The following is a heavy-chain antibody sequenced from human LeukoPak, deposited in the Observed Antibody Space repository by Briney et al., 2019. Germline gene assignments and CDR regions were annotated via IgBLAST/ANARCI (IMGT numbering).Heavy chain of an antibody. CDR2: VNTDESEK. CDR1: GFTFSNSW. Sequence: PGGSLRRSCAVSGFTFSNSWMNWVRQAPGKGLEWVASVNTDESEKYYAGSVKGRFTISRDNAKNSLYLQMISLRAEDTAVYYCARDEGYSKFDYWGQGTLVTVSS. CDR3: ARDEGYSKFDY. D-gene: IGHD5-12*01. J-gene: IGHJ4*02. V-gene: IGHV3-7*01.